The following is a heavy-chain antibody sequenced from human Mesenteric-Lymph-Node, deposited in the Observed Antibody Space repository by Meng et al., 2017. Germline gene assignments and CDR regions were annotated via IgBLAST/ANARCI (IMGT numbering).Heavy chain of an antibody. CDR3: ARTNYGDYNWFDP. Sequence: QVQLQESGPGLGKPSGTLSLTCDVSGGSIRNDQWWSWVRQAPGKGLEWIGEIYHSGRTNYNPSVRSRVAISIDTSKNQFSLKLTSVTAADTAVYFCARTNYGDYNWFDPWGQGTLVTVSS. CDR2: IYHSGRT. CDR1: GGSIRNDQW. V-gene: IGHV4-4*02. D-gene: IGHD4-17*01. J-gene: IGHJ5*02.